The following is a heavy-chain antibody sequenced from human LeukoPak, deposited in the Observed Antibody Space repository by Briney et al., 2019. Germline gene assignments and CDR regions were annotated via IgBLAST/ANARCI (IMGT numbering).Heavy chain of an antibody. CDR2: IWYDGSNK. V-gene: IGHV3-33*01. D-gene: IGHD5-18*01. J-gene: IGHJ3*02. Sequence: GRSLRLSCAASGFTFSSYGMHWVRQAPGKGLEWVAVIWYDGSNKYYADSVKGRFTISRDNSKNTLYLQMNSLRAEDTAVYYCARAHSNAGYSLSAFDIWGQGTMVTVSS. CDR3: ARAHSNAGYSLSAFDI. CDR1: GFTFSSYG.